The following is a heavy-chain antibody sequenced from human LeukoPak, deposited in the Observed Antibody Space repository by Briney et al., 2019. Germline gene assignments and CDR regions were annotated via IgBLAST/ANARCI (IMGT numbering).Heavy chain of an antibody. Sequence: SETLSLTCTVSGGSISSSSYYWGWISQPPGKGLEWIGYIYYSGSTNYNPSLKSRVTISVDTSKNQFSLKLSSVTAADTAVYYCAREHPQYYMDVWGKGTTVTVSS. CDR1: GGSISSSSYY. CDR2: IYYSGST. CDR3: AREHPQYYMDV. J-gene: IGHJ6*03. V-gene: IGHV4-61*01.